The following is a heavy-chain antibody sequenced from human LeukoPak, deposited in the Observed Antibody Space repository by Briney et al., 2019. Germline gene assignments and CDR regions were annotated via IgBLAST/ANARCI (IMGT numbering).Heavy chain of an antibody. D-gene: IGHD3-3*01. CDR2: IIPIFGTA. V-gene: IGHV1-69*05. Sequence: ASVKVSCKASGGTFSSYAISWVRQAPGQGLEWMRGIIPIFGTANYAQKFQGRVTITTDESTSTAYIELSSLRSEDTAVYYCARVPLRFLEWLYLDYWGQGTLVTVSS. CDR3: ARVPLRFLEWLYLDY. J-gene: IGHJ4*02. CDR1: GGTFSSYA.